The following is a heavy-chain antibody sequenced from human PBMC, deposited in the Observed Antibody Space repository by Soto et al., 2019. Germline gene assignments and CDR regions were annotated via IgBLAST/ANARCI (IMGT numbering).Heavy chain of an antibody. V-gene: IGHV3-30*03. D-gene: IGHD1-26*01. J-gene: IGHJ4*02. CDR1: GFIFRNFG. CDR2: ISRDGNDK. CDR3: VQGASTAHQPLDS. Sequence: QVQLVESGGGVVQPGRSLRLSCAASGFIFRNFGIHWVRRAPGKGLEWVATISRDGNDKYYPDSMKGRFTISRDNFNNTLYLQLNSLRPEDTAVYHCVQGASTAHQPLDSWGQGVLVTVSS.